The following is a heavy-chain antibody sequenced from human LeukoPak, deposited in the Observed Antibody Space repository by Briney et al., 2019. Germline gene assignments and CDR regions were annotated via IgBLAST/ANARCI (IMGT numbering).Heavy chain of an antibody. V-gene: IGHV4-39*07. CDR1: GGSISSNNYY. CDR3: ARDSGYSYGLATFGAFDI. Sequence: SETLYLTCTVSGGSISSNNYYWGWIRQPPAKGMEWIGSISDSGSTYYNPSLKSRVTISIGTSRNQFSLKVTSVTAADTAVYYCARDSGYSYGLATFGAFDIWGQGTMVTVSS. J-gene: IGHJ3*02. D-gene: IGHD5-18*01. CDR2: ISDSGST.